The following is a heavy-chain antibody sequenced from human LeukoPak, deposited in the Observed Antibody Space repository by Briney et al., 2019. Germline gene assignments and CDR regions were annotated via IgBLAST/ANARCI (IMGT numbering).Heavy chain of an antibody. CDR1: GYTFTSYG. V-gene: IGHV1-18*01. CDR3: ARDLRGIAVAGYFDY. Sequence: ASVKVSCKASGYTFTSYGISWVRQAPGQGLEWMGWISAYNGNTNYAQKLQGRVTMTTDTSTSTAYMELRSLRSDDTAVYYCARDLRGIAVAGYFDYWGQGTLVTVSS. CDR2: ISAYNGNT. J-gene: IGHJ4*02. D-gene: IGHD6-19*01.